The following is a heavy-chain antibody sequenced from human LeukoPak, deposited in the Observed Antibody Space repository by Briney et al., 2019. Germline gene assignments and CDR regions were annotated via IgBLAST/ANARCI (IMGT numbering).Heavy chain of an antibody. J-gene: IGHJ5*02. V-gene: IGHV3-30*04. CDR3: AKEGDDSSGYYYNWFDP. CDR1: GFTFSSYA. Sequence: GGSLRLSCAASGFTFSSYAMHWVRQAPGKGLEWVAVISYDGSNKYYADSVKGRFTISRDNSKNTLYLQMNSLRAEDTAVYYCAKEGDDSSGYYYNWFDPWGQGTLVTVSS. D-gene: IGHD3-22*01. CDR2: ISYDGSNK.